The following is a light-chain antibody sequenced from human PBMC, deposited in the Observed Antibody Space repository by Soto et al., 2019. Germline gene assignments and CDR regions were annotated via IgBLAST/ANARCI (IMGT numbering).Light chain of an antibody. CDR2: KAS. CDR3: HQYDHLPYT. V-gene: IGKV1-5*03. Sequence: DIQMTQSPSTLSASVGDTVTITCRASQSLSYWLAWYQQKPGQAPKLLIHKASTLESGVTSRFSGSGSGTGITLNISSLQPDDFATFYCHQYDHLPYTFGQGTKLEIK. J-gene: IGKJ2*01. CDR1: QSLSYW.